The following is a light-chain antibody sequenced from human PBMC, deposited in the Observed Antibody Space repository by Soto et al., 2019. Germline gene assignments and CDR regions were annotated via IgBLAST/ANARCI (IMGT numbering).Light chain of an antibody. V-gene: IGKV1-5*03. J-gene: IGKJ2*01. CDR3: QHYSSYYT. Sequence: DLQMTQSPCTLSASVGDRVTITCRASQSISTWLAWYQQKPGRAPKLLIYKASSLERRVPSRFSGSGSGTEFTLTISGLQPDDFATYYCQHYSSYYTFGQGTKVDIK. CDR2: KAS. CDR1: QSISTW.